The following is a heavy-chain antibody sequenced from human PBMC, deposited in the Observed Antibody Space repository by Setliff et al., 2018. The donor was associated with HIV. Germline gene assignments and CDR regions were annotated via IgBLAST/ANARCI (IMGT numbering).Heavy chain of an antibody. V-gene: IGHV1-69*13. CDR2: IIPIFGTS. Sequence: VASVKVSCKASGGTFSSYAISWVRQAPGQGLEWMGGIIPIFGTSNNAQKFQGRVTITADESTSTAYMELSSLRSEDTAVYYCARGPEDDAFDIWGQGTMVTVSS. CDR1: GGTFSSYA. J-gene: IGHJ3*02. CDR3: ARGPEDDAFDI.